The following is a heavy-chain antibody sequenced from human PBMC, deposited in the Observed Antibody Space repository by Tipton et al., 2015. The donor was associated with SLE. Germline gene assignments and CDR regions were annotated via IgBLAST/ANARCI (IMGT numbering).Heavy chain of an antibody. D-gene: IGHD3/OR15-3a*01. V-gene: IGHV3-38-3*01. J-gene: IGHJ4*02. Sequence: GSLRLSCAASGFTVSSNEMSWVRQAPGKGLEWVSSISGGSTYHADSVKGRFTISRDNAKNSLYLQMNSLRAEDTAVYYCARSDWGYWGQGTLVTVSS. CDR1: GFTVSSNE. CDR3: ARSDWGY. CDR2: ISGGST.